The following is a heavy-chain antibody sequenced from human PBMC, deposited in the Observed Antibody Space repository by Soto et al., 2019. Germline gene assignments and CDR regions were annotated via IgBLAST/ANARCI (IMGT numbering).Heavy chain of an antibody. Sequence: QVQLVQSGAEVKKPGSSVKVSCKASGGTFSSYAISWVRQAPGQGLEWMGGIIPIFGTANYAQKFQGRVTITADESTSTAYMELSSLRSEDTAVYYCARGLRTSHCSSTSCFSYGYYYYYGMDVWGQGTTVTVSS. CDR2: IIPIFGTA. J-gene: IGHJ6*02. CDR1: GGTFSSYA. D-gene: IGHD2-2*01. V-gene: IGHV1-69*01. CDR3: ARGLRTSHCSSTSCFSYGYYYYYGMDV.